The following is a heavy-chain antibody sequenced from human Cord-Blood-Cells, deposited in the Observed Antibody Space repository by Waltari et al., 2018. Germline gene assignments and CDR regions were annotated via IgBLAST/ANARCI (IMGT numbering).Heavy chain of an antibody. CDR3: ARGSSSWYWFDP. D-gene: IGHD6-13*01. CDR2: IIPILGIA. J-gene: IGHJ5*02. Sequence: QVQLVQSGAEVKKPGSSVKVSCKASGGTFSSYTISCVRQAPGQGLEWMGRIIPILGIANYAQKFQGRVTITADKSTSTAYMELSSLRSEDTAVYYCARGSSSWYWFDPWGQGTLVTVSS. CDR1: GGTFSSYT. V-gene: IGHV1-69*02.